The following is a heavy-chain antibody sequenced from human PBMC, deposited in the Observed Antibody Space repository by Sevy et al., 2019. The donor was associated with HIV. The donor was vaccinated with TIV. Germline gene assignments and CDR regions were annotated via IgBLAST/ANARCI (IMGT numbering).Heavy chain of an antibody. CDR2: INHSGST. CDR1: GGSFSGYY. Sequence: QSQTLSLTCAVYGGSFSGYYWSWIRQPPGKGLEWIGEINHSGSTNYNPSLKSRVTISVDTSKNQFSLKLSSVTAADTAVYYCARSGMGVSSHFWSGGGYYYYGMDVWGQGTTVTVSS. D-gene: IGHD3-3*02. V-gene: IGHV4-34*01. CDR3: ARSGMGVSSHFWSGGGYYYYGMDV. J-gene: IGHJ6*02.